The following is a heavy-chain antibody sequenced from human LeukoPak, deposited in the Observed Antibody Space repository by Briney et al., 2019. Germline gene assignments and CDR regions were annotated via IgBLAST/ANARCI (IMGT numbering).Heavy chain of an antibody. Sequence: GGSLRLSCVASGFVFNTYGIYWLRQSTGKGLEWVATKNQEGSETRYVDSVKRRFQRSRDNAKSSVFLQMNSLRVEDTAVFYCAHAYLWGQGTMVTVSS. D-gene: IGHD2-21*01. CDR2: KNQEGSET. J-gene: IGHJ3*01. CDR1: GFVFNTYG. V-gene: IGHV3-7*01. CDR3: AHAYL.